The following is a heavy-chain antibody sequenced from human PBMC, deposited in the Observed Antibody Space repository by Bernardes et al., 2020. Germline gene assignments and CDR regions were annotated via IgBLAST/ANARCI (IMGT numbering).Heavy chain of an antibody. CDR1: GGSFSGYY. J-gene: IGHJ4*02. CDR2: INHSGST. CDR3: AKGSDYGDYGGY. Sequence: SETLSLTCAVYGGSFSGYYWSWIRQPPGKGLEWIGEINHSGSTNYNPSLKSRVTITLDTSKNQFPLKLSSVTAADAAVYYCAKGSDYGDYGGYRGKGNLVTVSS. D-gene: IGHD4-17*01. V-gene: IGHV4-34*01.